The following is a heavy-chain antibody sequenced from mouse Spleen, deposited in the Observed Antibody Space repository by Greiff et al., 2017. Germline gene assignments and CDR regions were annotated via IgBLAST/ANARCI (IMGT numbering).Heavy chain of an antibody. Sequence: EVNLVESGPELVKPGASVKISCKASGYSFTGYFMNWVMQSHGKSLEWIGRINPYNGDTFYNQKFKGKATLTVDKSSSTAHMELRSLASEDSAVYYCARDGSSFYFDYWGQGTTLTVSS. V-gene: IGHV1-20*02. CDR3: ARDGSSFYFDY. CDR2: INPYNGDT. D-gene: IGHD1-1*01. J-gene: IGHJ2*01. CDR1: GYSFTGYF.